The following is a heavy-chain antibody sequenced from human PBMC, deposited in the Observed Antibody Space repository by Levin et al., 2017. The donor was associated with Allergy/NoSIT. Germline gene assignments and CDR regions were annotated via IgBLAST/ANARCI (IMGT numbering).Heavy chain of an antibody. D-gene: IGHD5-12*01. J-gene: IGHJ4*02. CDR1: GGSFSGYY. CDR3: ARGWGGYDYSNFDY. CDR2: INHSGST. V-gene: IGHV4-34*01. Sequence: ESLKISCAVYGGSFSGYYWSWIRQPPGKGPEWIGEINHSGSTNYNPSLKSRVTISVDTSKNQFSLKLSSVTAADTAVYYCARGWGGYDYSNFDYWGQGTLVTVSS.